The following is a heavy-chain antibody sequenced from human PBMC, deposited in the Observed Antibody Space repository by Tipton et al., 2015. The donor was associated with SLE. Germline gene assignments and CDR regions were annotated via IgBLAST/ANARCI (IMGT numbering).Heavy chain of an antibody. J-gene: IGHJ6*02. Sequence: SLRLSCAASGFTFSSYAMSWVRQVPGKGLEWGSAIRGSGSGTYYADSVKGRFTISRDDSKNTLYLQMGSLRAEDTAIYYCGKGLNFDFWSGFGMDVWGQGTKVTVS. CDR1: GFTFSSYA. D-gene: IGHD3-3*01. CDR2: IRGSGSGT. CDR3: GKGLNFDFWSGFGMDV. V-gene: IGHV3-23*01.